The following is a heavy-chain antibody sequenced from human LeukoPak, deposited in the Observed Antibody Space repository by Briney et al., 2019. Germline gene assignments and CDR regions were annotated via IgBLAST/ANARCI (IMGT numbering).Heavy chain of an antibody. J-gene: IGHJ1*01. Sequence: GGSLRLSCAASGFTFSTYWMTWVRQAPGKGLEWVANIKEDGSRVYYVDSVEGRFTISRDNAKNSLYLQMDSLTAEDTAVYYCARDSPGYGAYVSWGQGTLVSVSS. CDR1: GFTFSTYW. CDR2: IKEDGSRV. V-gene: IGHV3-7*01. D-gene: IGHD5-12*01. CDR3: ARDSPGYGAYVS.